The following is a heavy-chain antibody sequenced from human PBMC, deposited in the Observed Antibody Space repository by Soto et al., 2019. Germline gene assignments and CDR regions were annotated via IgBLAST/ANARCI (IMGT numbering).Heavy chain of an antibody. CDR3: ARGGIVVVPGDFMDV. Sequence: ASVKVSCKASGYTFTSYDINWVRQATGQGLEWMGWMNPNSGNTGYAQKFQGRVTMTRNTSISTAYMELSSLRSEDTAVHYCARGGIVVVPGDFMDVWGKGTTVTVSS. CDR1: GYTFTSYD. D-gene: IGHD2-2*01. J-gene: IGHJ6*03. V-gene: IGHV1-8*01. CDR2: MNPNSGNT.